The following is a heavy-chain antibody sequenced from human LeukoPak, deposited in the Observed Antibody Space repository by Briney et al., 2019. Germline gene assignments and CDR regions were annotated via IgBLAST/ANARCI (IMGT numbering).Heavy chain of an antibody. CDR2: IYYSGST. V-gene: IGHV4-59*01. CDR3: ARDRVNYDSSGYYYLSHYYGMDV. Sequence: SETLSLTCTVSGGSISSYYWSWIRQPPGKGLEWIGYIYYSGSTNYNPSLKSRVTISVDTSKNQFSLKLSSVTAADTAVYYCARDRVNYDSSGYYYLSHYYGMDVWGQGTTVTVSS. D-gene: IGHD3-22*01. CDR1: GGSISSYY. J-gene: IGHJ6*02.